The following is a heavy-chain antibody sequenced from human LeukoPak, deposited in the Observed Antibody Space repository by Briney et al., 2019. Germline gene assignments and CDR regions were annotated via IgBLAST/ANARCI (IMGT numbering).Heavy chain of an antibody. CDR3: TRAPHPRCSSSGCYLDY. V-gene: IGHV3-49*04. Sequence: GRSLRLSCSTSGFTFGDYALSWVRQVQGKGLEGVGFIQAKAYGGATKYAASVNGRFSISRDDSQSIANLQMNDLKTEDTAVYYCTRAPHPRCSSSGCYLDYWGQGTLVTVSS. D-gene: IGHD2-2*01. CDR2: IQAKAYGGAT. CDR1: GFTFGDYA. J-gene: IGHJ4*02.